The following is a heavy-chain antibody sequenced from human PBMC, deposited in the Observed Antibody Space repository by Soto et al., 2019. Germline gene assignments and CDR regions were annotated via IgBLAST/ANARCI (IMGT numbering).Heavy chain of an antibody. V-gene: IGHV3-23*01. CDR3: AKRGDSTGWFWST. CDR2: ISASGDAT. CDR1: QFTFNNYV. Sequence: QTGGSLRLSCAASQFTFNNYVMAWVRQAQGKGLQWISSISASGDATYYADSVMGRFTISRDNSESTLYLQMNSLRTEDTALYYCAKRGDSTGWFWSTWGQGTLVTVSS. J-gene: IGHJ5*01. D-gene: IGHD6-19*01.